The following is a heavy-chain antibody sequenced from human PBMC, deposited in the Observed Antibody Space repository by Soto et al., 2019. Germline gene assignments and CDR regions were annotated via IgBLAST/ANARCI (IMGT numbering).Heavy chain of an antibody. V-gene: IGHV2-5*02. CDR1: GFSLSTSGVG. Sequence: QITLKESGPTLVKPTQTLTLTCTFSGFSLSTSGVGVGWIRQPPGKDLEWLALIYWDDDKRYSPSLKSRLTITKDTSKNQVVLTMTNMDPVDTATYYCARSVRGVIASDYWGQGTLVTVSS. D-gene: IGHD3-10*02. CDR2: IYWDDDK. CDR3: ARSVRGVIASDY. J-gene: IGHJ4*02.